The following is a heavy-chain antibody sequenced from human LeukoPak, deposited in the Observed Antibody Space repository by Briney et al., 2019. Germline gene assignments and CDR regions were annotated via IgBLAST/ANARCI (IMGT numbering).Heavy chain of an antibody. J-gene: IGHJ5*02. Sequence: GGSLRLSCAPSGFTFSNSAMSWVRQAPGKGLEWVSGISGSGGNTYYADSVKGRFTVSRDNSKSTLYLEMNSLRAEDTALYFCAKDIEALSWGQGTLVTVSS. CDR1: GFTFSNSA. D-gene: IGHD2-15*01. V-gene: IGHV3-23*01. CDR3: AKDIEALS. CDR2: ISGSGGNT.